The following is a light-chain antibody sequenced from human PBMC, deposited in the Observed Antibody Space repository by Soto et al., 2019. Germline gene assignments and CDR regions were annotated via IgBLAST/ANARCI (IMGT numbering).Light chain of an antibody. CDR2: GNS. Sequence: QSVLTQPPSVSGAPGQRVTISCTGSSSNIGAGYDIHWYQQLPGTAPKLLMFGNSNRPSGVPDRFSGSKSGTSASLAITGLQAEDEADYYCQSYDSSLSALYVFGTGTKLTVL. V-gene: IGLV1-40*01. CDR1: SSNIGAGYD. CDR3: QSYDSSLSALYV. J-gene: IGLJ1*01.